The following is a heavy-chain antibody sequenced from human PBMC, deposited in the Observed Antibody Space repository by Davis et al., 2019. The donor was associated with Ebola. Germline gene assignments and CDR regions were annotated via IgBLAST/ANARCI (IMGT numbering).Heavy chain of an antibody. D-gene: IGHD4-17*01. J-gene: IGHJ5*02. CDR1: GGSISNYY. Sequence: GSLRLSCTVSGGSISNYYWSWIRQPPGKGLEWIGYIYYSGSTNYNPSLKSRVTISVDTSKNQFSLKLSSVTAADTAVYYCARTTLTSVSDSGLGYNYFAPWGQGTLVTVSS. CDR2: IYYSGST. V-gene: IGHV4-59*12. CDR3: ARTTLTSVSDSGLGYNYFAP.